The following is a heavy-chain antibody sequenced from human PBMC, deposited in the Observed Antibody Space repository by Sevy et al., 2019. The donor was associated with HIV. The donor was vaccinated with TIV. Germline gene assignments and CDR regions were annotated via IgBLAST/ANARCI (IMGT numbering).Heavy chain of an antibody. V-gene: IGHV3-66*01. CDR1: GFTVSSNY. CDR2: IYSGGST. Sequence: GGSLRLSCAASGFTVSSNYMCWVRQAPGTGLEWVSVIYSGGSTYYADSVKGRFTISRDNSKNTLYLQMNSLRAEDTAVYYCARANVLLWFGEFQSRFWFDPWGQRTLVTVSS. D-gene: IGHD3-10*01. CDR3: ARANVLLWFGEFQSRFWFDP. J-gene: IGHJ5*02.